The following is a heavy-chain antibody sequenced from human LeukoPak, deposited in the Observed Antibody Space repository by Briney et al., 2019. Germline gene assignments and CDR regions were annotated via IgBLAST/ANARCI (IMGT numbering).Heavy chain of an antibody. CDR2: SNAAGSPV. D-gene: IGHD3-22*01. J-gene: IGHJ4*02. Sequence: GGSLRLSCTGSGFTFSNYRMNWVRQAPGKGLEWISYSNAAGSPVSYAESVQGRFTISRDNAKNSLYLEMNSLRAEDTAVYYCAKSGVGYYYDSSGYYYFDYWGQGTLVTVSS. CDR3: AKSGVGYYYDSSGYYYFDY. V-gene: IGHV3-48*04. CDR1: GFTFSNYR.